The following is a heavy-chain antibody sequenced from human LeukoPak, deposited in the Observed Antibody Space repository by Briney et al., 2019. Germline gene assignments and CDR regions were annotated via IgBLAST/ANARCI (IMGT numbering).Heavy chain of an antibody. J-gene: IGHJ4*02. Sequence: SVNVSCKACGRTFSSYAIRWVRQAPAQGLEWRGRIIPILGIANYAQKFQGRVTITADKSTSTAYMELSSLRSEDTAVYYCASVVGATPSDYWGQGTLVTVSS. V-gene: IGHV1-69*04. D-gene: IGHD1-26*01. CDR1: GRTFSSYA. CDR3: ASVVGATPSDY. CDR2: IIPILGIA.